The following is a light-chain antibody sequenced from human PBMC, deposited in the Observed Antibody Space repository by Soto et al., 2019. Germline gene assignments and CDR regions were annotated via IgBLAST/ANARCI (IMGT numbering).Light chain of an antibody. Sequence: QSVLTQPASVSASPGQSITISCTGTSSDVGGYSYISWYQHDPGRAPKLMIYDVSNRPSVVSDRFSGSKSGNTASLTISRLQAEDEADYYCSSYTTSSTYVFGSGTKVTVL. J-gene: IGLJ1*01. V-gene: IGLV2-14*03. CDR1: SSDVGGYSY. CDR2: DVS. CDR3: SSYTTSSTYV.